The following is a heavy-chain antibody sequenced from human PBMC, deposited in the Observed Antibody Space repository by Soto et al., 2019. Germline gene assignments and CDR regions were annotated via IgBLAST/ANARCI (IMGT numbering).Heavy chain of an antibody. CDR2: IYYSGST. V-gene: IGHV4-61*01. CDR3: ARDTADFWSGYSNWFDP. CDR1: GGSVSSGSYY. Sequence: SDTLSLTCTVSGGSVSSGSYYWSWIRQPPGKGLEWIGYIYYSGSTNYNPSLKSRVTISVDTSKNQFSLKLSSVTAADTAVYYCARDTADFWSGYSNWFDPWGQGTLVTVSS. J-gene: IGHJ5*02. D-gene: IGHD3-3*01.